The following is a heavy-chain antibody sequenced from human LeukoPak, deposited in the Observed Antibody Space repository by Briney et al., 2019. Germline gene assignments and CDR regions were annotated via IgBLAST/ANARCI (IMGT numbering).Heavy chain of an antibody. D-gene: IGHD1-26*01. CDR2: ISGGGGST. J-gene: IGHJ4*02. CDR1: GFTFSNYS. CDR3: AKGGKWDVTPFDY. V-gene: IGHV3-23*01. Sequence: PGGSLRLSCAASGFTFSNYSMNWVRQAPGKGLEWVSTISGGGGSTYYADSVKGRFTISRDNSKNTLYLQVNSQRAEDTAVYYCAKGGKWDVTPFDYWGQGTLVTVSS.